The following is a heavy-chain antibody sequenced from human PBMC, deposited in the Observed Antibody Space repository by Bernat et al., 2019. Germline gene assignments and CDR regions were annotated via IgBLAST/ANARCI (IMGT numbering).Heavy chain of an antibody. CDR3: AKDPAKLLWFGELGAFDI. CDR1: GFTFSSYG. CDR2: ISYDGSNK. V-gene: IGHV3-30*18. D-gene: IGHD3-10*01. J-gene: IGHJ3*02. Sequence: QVQLVESGGGVVQPGRSLRLSCAASGFTFSSYGMHWVRQAPGQGLEWVAVISYDGSNKYYADSVKGRFTISRDNSKNTLYLQMNSLRAEDTAVYYCAKDPAKLLWFGELGAFDIWGQGTMVTASS.